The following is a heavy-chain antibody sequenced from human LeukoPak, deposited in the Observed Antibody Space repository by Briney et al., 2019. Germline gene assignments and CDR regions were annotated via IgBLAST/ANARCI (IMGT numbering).Heavy chain of an antibody. CDR1: GFTFDDYA. D-gene: IGHD3-3*01. CDR2: ISWDSDNI. Sequence: GGSLRLSCAASGFTFDDYAMHWVRHAPGKGLECVSGISWDSDNIGYADSLKGRFNISRDHATHSLSLQMNSMRAEDPALYYCARNFWSAYRLDYWGQGTLVTVSS. V-gene: IGHV3-9*01. CDR3: ARNFWSAYRLDY. J-gene: IGHJ4*02.